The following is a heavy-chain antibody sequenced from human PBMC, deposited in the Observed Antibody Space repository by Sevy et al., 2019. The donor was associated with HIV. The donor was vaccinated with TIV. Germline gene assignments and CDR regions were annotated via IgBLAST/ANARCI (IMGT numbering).Heavy chain of an antibody. CDR2: IWSSSSYI. CDR3: ARDRTYGSFIDY. D-gene: IGHD3-10*01. J-gene: IGHJ4*02. V-gene: IGHV3-21*01. CDR1: GFTFSTYN. Sequence: GESLKISCAASGFTFSTYNMNWVRQAPGKGLEWVSSIWSSSSYIYYADSVKGRFTISRDNAKNSLYLQMNSLKVEDTAVYYCARDRTYGSFIDYWCQGTLVTVSS.